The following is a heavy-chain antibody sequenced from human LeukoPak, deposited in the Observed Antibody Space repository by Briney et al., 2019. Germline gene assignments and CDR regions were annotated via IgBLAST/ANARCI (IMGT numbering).Heavy chain of an antibody. V-gene: IGHV3-7*01. D-gene: IGHD1-26*01. Sequence: GGSLRLSCAASGFTFSSYWMSWVRQAPRKGLEWVANIKQDGSEKYYVDSVKGRFTISRDNAKNSLYLQMNSLRAEDTAVYYCARHSIVGATTAYYGMDVWGQGTTVTVSS. CDR2: IKQDGSEK. J-gene: IGHJ6*02. CDR3: ARHSIVGATTAYYGMDV. CDR1: GFTFSSYW.